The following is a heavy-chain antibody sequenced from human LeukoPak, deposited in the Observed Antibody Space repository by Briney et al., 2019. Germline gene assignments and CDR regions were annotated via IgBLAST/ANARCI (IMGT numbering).Heavy chain of an antibody. CDR2: INAGNDNT. CDR3: AREMKVRYFDWLHNYYYGMDV. CDR1: GYTFITYA. J-gene: IGHJ6*02. V-gene: IGHV1-3*01. Sequence: ASVKVSCKASGYTFITYALHWVRQAPGQRLEWIGWINAGNDNTRYSQKFQGRVTITRDTSTSTAYMELRSLRSDDTAVYYCAREMKVRYFDWLHNYYYGMDVWGQGTTVTVSS. D-gene: IGHD3-9*01.